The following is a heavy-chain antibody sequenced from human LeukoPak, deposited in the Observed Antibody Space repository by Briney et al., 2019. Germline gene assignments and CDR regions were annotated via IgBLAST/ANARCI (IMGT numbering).Heavy chain of an antibody. D-gene: IGHD3-22*01. Sequence: GRSLRLSCAASGFTFSSYAMHWVRQAPGKGLEWVAVISYDGSNKYYADSVKGRFTISRDNSKNTLYPQMNSLRAEDTAVYYCARDDLDGDYYDSSGYGYWGQGTLVTVSS. CDR1: GFTFSSYA. CDR2: ISYDGSNK. V-gene: IGHV3-30-3*01. CDR3: ARDDLDGDYYDSSGYGY. J-gene: IGHJ4*02.